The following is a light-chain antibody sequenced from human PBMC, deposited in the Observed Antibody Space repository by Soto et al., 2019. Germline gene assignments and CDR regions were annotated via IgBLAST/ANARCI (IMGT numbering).Light chain of an antibody. Sequence: QSALTQPPSLSGTPGQRVTISCSGSNSNIGRYSVNWYQHFPGTAPKILIYSDDERPSGVPDRFSGSKSGTSASLAISGHQSEDEAEYYWAAWDDNLNGPRFGGGTKVTGL. V-gene: IGLV1-44*01. CDR2: SDD. J-gene: IGLJ3*02. CDR3: AAWDDNLNGPR. CDR1: NSNIGRYS.